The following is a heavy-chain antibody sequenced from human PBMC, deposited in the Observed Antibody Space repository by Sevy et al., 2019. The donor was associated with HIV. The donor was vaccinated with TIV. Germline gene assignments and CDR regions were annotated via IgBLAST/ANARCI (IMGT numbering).Heavy chain of an antibody. Sequence: ASVKVSCKTSGYTFTNYYIHCVRQAPGQGLEWMGVINPSGGSTYYAQKFQGRVIMTRDTSTTTIYMDLSSLRSEDTAVYFCARGDGTGRCFDSWGQGTLVTVSS. J-gene: IGHJ4*02. V-gene: IGHV1-46*03. D-gene: IGHD2-2*01. CDR3: ARGDGTGRCFDS. CDR1: GYTFTNYY. CDR2: INPSGGST.